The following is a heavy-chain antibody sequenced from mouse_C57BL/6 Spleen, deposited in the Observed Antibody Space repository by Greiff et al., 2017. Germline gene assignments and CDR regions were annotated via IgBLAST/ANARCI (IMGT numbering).Heavy chain of an antibody. CDR3: ARGGSGYLTWFAY. Sequence: EVKLMESGGGLVKPGGSLKLSCAASGFTFSDYGMHWVRQAPEKGLEWVAYISSGSSTIYYADTVKGRFTISRDNAKNTLFLQMTSLRSEDTAMYYCARGGSGYLTWFAYWGQGTLVTVSA. CDR2: ISSGSSTI. D-gene: IGHD3-2*02. V-gene: IGHV5-17*01. CDR1: GFTFSDYG. J-gene: IGHJ3*01.